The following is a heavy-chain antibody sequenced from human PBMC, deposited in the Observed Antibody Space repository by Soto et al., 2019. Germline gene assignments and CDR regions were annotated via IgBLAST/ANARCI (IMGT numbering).Heavy chain of an antibody. Sequence: EVPLVESGGGLVQPGRSLRLSCAASGFTFDDYAMHWVRRVPGKGLEWVSSISWNSNIIGYADSVKGRFTISRDNAKNSLYLQMNSLRPEDTALYYCAKGGPDGFCSGGRCYFDYWGQGTQVTVSS. J-gene: IGHJ4*02. CDR3: AKGGPDGFCSGGRCYFDY. D-gene: IGHD2-15*01. CDR1: GFTFDDYA. V-gene: IGHV3-9*01. CDR2: ISWNSNII.